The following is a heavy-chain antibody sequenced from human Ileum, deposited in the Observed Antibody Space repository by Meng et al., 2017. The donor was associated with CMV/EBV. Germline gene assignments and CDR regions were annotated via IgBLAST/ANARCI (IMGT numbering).Heavy chain of an antibody. CDR2: INPSGGST. Sequence: ASVKVSCKASGYTFTSYYMHWVRQAPGQGLEWMGIINPSGGSTSYAQKFQGRVTMTRDTSTSTVYMELSSLRSEDTAVYYCARESGYYGSGSYYGRYYYGIDVWGQGTTVTVSS. J-gene: IGHJ6*02. CDR3: ARESGYYGSGSYYGRYYYGIDV. CDR1: GYTFTSYY. D-gene: IGHD3-10*01. V-gene: IGHV1-46*01.